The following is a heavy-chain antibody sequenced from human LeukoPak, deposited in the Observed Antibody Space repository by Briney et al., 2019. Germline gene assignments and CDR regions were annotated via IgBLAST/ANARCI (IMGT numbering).Heavy chain of an antibody. Sequence: GGSLRLSCAASGFSFSTYSMNWVRQAPGKGLEWVLSISSRSSYIYYADSVKGRFTISRDNAKNSLYLQMNSLRAEDTAVYYCARDLYCGGDCSLGYFDLWGRGTLVTVSS. CDR2: ISSRSSYI. J-gene: IGHJ2*01. D-gene: IGHD2-21*02. V-gene: IGHV3-21*06. CDR3: ARDLYCGGDCSLGYFDL. CDR1: GFSFSTYS.